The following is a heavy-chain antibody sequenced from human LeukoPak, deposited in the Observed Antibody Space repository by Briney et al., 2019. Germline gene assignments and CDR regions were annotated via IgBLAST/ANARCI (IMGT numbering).Heavy chain of an antibody. CDR2: ISGSGGST. CDR3: AKDRGLRDILTGYYPDAFDI. D-gene: IGHD3-9*01. V-gene: IGHV3-23*01. CDR1: GFTFSSYA. J-gene: IGHJ3*02. Sequence: SGGSLRLSCAASGFTFSSYAMSWVRQAPGKGLEWVSAISGSGGSTYYADSVKGRFTISRDNSKNTLYLQMNSLRAEDTAVYYCAKDRGLRDILTGYYPDAFDIWGQGTMVTVSS.